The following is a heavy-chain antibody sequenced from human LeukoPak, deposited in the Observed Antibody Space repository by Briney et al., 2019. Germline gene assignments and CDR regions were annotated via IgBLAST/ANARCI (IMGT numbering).Heavy chain of an antibody. CDR3: ARDMPYDSSGYYYGMDV. D-gene: IGHD3-22*01. V-gene: IGHV1-2*04. CDR1: GYTFTGYY. J-gene: IGHJ6*02. Sequence: ASVKVSCKASGYTFTGYYMHWVRQAPGQGLEWMGWINPNSGGTNYAQKFQGWVTMTRDTSISTAYMELSRLRSDDTAVYYCARDMPYDSSGYYYGMDVWGQGTTVTVSS. CDR2: INPNSGGT.